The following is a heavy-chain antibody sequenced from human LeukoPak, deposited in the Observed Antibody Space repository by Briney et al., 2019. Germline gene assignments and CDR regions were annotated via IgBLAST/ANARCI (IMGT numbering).Heavy chain of an antibody. Sequence: ASVKVSCKASGYTFTSYDINWVRQATGQGLEWMGWMNPNSGNTGYAQKFQGRVTMTRNTSISTAYMELSSLRSEDTAVYYCSTESAITISGVVFHYFDPWGQGTLVTVSS. CDR1: GYTFTSYD. V-gene: IGHV1-8*01. J-gene: IGHJ5*02. CDR2: MNPNSGNT. D-gene: IGHD3-3*01. CDR3: STESAITISGVVFHYFDP.